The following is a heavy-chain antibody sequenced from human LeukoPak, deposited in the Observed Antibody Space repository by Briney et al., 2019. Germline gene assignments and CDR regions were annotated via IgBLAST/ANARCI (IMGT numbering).Heavy chain of an antibody. D-gene: IGHD3-3*01. CDR3: AKDGFGGGTFPYYLDN. CDR2: IPYDGSKK. V-gene: IGHV3-30*02. Sequence: GGPLTLSCAASGFSFITNGIPWVRQAPGPGLELVSFIPYDGSKKYYTDSVQGRFTISSDNSKNTMYLQMNSLIPDDTAVYYCAKDGFGGGTFPYYLDNWGRGTLGTVSS. CDR1: GFSFITNG. J-gene: IGHJ4*02.